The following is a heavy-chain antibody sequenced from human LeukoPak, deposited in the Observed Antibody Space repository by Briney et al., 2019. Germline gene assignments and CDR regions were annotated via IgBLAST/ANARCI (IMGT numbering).Heavy chain of an antibody. CDR3: ANLAGGDAV. CDR2: ISTHSSTI. V-gene: IGHV3-48*02. J-gene: IGHJ4*02. D-gene: IGHD3-10*01. Sequence: PGGSLRLSCAASGFSFRNYAMSWVRQAPGKGLECLSYISTHSSTIYYADSVKGRFTISRDNAKNSLYLQMNSLRDEDTAVYYCANLAGGDAVWGQGTLVTVSS. CDR1: GFSFRNYA.